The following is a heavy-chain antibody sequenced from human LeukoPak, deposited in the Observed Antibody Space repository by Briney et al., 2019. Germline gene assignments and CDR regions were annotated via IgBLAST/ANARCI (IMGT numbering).Heavy chain of an antibody. D-gene: IGHD6-6*01. CDR3: ARPYSSSDLDAFDI. CDR2: IYTSGST. V-gene: IGHV4-4*07. J-gene: IGHJ3*02. CDR1: GGSISSYY. Sequence: SETLSLTCTVSGGSISSYYWSWIRQPAGKGLEWIGRIYTSGSTNYNPSLKSRVTMSVDTSKNQFSLKLSSVTAADTAVYYCARPYSSSDLDAFDIWGQGTMVTVSS.